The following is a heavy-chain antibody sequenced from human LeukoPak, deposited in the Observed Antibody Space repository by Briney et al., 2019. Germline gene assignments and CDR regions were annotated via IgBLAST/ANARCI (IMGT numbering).Heavy chain of an antibody. CDR2: SYNGGTT. CDR3: ARDFYGSGRSNWFDP. Sequence: GGSLRLSCAASGFTVSSNYVNWVRQTPGKGLEWVSVSYNGGTTDYADSVKGRFTISRDNSRNTLYLQMNSLRVEDTAVYYCARDFYGSGRSNWFDPWGQGTLVTVSS. J-gene: IGHJ5*02. CDR1: GFTVSSNY. V-gene: IGHV3-66*02. D-gene: IGHD3-10*01.